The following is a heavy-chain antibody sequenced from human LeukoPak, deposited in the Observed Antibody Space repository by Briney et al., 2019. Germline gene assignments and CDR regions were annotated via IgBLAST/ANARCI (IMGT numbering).Heavy chain of an antibody. D-gene: IGHD4-17*01. CDR2: ISHSGSA. CDR3: ARAPVTLTILGDYYYHAMDV. CDR1: GCSITTYY. J-gene: IGHJ6*02. V-gene: IGHV4-59*01. Sequence: PSETLSLTCFGSGCSITTYYWSWIRQPPGKGLVWVCHISHSGSANCSPSINSRVTISVVTSKNQFALWMYSMTAADTAVYYCARAPVTLTILGDYYYHAMDVWGQGTTVTVSS.